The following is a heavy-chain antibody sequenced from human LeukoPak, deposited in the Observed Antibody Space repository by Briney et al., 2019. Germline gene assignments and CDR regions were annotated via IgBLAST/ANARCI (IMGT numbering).Heavy chain of an antibody. Sequence: SETLSLTCTVSGGSISSSSYYWSWIRQPPGKGLEWIGYIYYSGSTNYNPSLKSRVTISVDTSKNQFSLKLSSVTAADTAVYYCARFTVRRSSWFDPWGQGTLVTVSS. V-gene: IGHV4-61*01. CDR1: GGSISSSSYY. D-gene: IGHD3-16*02. CDR3: ARFTVRRSSWFDP. J-gene: IGHJ5*02. CDR2: IYYSGST.